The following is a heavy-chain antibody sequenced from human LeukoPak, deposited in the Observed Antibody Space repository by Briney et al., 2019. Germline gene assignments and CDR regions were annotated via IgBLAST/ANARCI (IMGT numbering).Heavy chain of an antibody. CDR3: ARGGQGYDLNWFDP. J-gene: IGHJ5*02. Sequence: GGSLRLSCAASAFTFSYYAMHWVRQAPGKGLEWVAVISYDGSNKYYADSVKGRFTISRDSSKNTLYLQMNSLRAEDTAVYYCARGGQGYDLNWFDPWGQGTLVTVSS. D-gene: IGHD3-3*01. CDR2: ISYDGSNK. CDR1: AFTFSYYA. V-gene: IGHV3-30-3*01.